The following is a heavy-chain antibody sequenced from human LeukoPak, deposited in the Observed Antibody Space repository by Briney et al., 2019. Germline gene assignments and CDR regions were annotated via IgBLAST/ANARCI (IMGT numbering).Heavy chain of an antibody. CDR1: GFTFSSYA. CDR2: IKSKTEGGTT. V-gene: IGHV3-15*01. CDR3: ATETYTTPDFFDY. D-gene: IGHD1-1*01. Sequence: GGSLRLSCAASGFTFSSYAMSWVRQAPGKGLEWVGRIKSKTEGGTTDYAAPVKGRFTISRDDSKNTLYLQMNSLKTEDTAMYYCATETYTTPDFFDYWGQGTLVTVSS. J-gene: IGHJ4*02.